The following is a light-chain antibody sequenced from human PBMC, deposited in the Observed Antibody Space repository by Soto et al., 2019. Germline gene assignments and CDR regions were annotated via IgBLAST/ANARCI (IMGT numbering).Light chain of an antibody. J-gene: IGKJ1*01. Sequence: DIQMTQSPSTLSASVGDRVTITCRASQSISSLLAWYQQKPGKAPKRLIYKASSLESGVPSRFSGSGSGTEFTLTISSLQPDDFATYYCQQYNSYSTFGQGTKVEIK. CDR3: QQYNSYST. CDR1: QSISSL. V-gene: IGKV1-5*03. CDR2: KAS.